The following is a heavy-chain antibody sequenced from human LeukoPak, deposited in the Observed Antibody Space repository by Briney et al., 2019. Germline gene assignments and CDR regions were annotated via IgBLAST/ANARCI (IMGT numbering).Heavy chain of an antibody. CDR3: TTFLTYYFGSGSRNSDY. Sequence: PGGSLRLSCAASGFTFSNAWMSWVRQAPGKGLEWVGRIKSKTDGGTTDYAAPVKGRFTISRDDSKNTLYLQMNSLKTEDTAVYYCTTFLTYYFGSGSRNSDYWGQGTLVTVSS. J-gene: IGHJ4*02. D-gene: IGHD3-10*01. CDR2: IKSKTDGGTT. CDR1: GFTFSNAW. V-gene: IGHV3-15*01.